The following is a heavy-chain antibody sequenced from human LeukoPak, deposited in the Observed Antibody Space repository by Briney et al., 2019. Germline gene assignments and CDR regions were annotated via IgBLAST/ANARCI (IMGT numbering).Heavy chain of an antibody. CDR2: INHSGST. D-gene: IGHD2-2*01. J-gene: IGHJ5*02. Sequence: SETLSLTCAVYGGSFSGYYWSWIRQPPGKGLEWIGEINHSGSTNYNPSLKSRVTISVNTSKNQFSLKLSSVTAADTAVYYCASAGYQLPRSYNWFDPWGQGTLVTVSS. CDR1: GGSFSGYY. CDR3: ASAGYQLPRSYNWFDP. V-gene: IGHV4-34*01.